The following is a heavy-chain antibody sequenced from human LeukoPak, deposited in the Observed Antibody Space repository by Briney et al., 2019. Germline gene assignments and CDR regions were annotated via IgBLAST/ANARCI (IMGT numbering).Heavy chain of an antibody. CDR3: ARKGKNCSGGSCYYGAFDI. Sequence: GASVKVSCKASGYTFTSYGISWVRQAPGQGLEWMGWISAYNGNTNYAQKLQGRVTMTTDTSTSTAYMELRSLRSDDTAVYYCARKGKNCSGGSCYYGAFDIWGQGTMVTVSS. CDR1: GYTFTSYG. D-gene: IGHD2-15*01. V-gene: IGHV1-18*01. J-gene: IGHJ3*02. CDR2: ISAYNGNT.